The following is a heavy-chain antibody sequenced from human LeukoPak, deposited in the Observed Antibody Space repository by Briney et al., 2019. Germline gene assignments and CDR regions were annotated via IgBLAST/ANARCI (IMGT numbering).Heavy chain of an antibody. Sequence: GSVKVSCKASRYTFNRYDIHWVRQATGQGGEWMGWMYPNSDKTGSPPKFQGRITMTSNTSISTAYMELRSLRSEDTAVYYCARGQSCSGWYCRKKYYFDYWGQGTLVTVSS. V-gene: IGHV1-8*01. CDR1: RYTFNRYD. CDR3: ARGQSCSGWYCRKKYYFDY. D-gene: IGHD6-19*01. CDR2: MYPNSDKT. J-gene: IGHJ4*02.